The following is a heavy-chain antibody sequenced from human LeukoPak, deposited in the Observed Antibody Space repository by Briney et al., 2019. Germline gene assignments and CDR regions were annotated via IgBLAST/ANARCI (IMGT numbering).Heavy chain of an antibody. J-gene: IGHJ3*02. D-gene: IGHD1-7*01. CDR2: ISGSGGST. V-gene: IGHV3-23*01. CDR3: AKSLYNWNSRQGGAFDI. CDR1: GFTFSSYA. Sequence: GGSLRLSCAASGFTFSSYAMSWVRQAPGKGLEWVSAISGSGGSTYYADSVKGRFTISRDNSKNTLYLQMNSLRAEDTAVYYCAKSLYNWNSRQGGAFDIWGQGTMVTVSS.